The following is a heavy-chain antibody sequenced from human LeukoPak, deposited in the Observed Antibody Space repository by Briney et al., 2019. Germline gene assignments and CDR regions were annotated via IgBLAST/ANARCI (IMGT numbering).Heavy chain of an antibody. Sequence: ASVKVSCKVSGYTLTELSMHWVRQAPGKGLEWMGGFDPEDGETIYAQKFQGRVTMTEDTSTDTAYMELSSLRSKDTAVYYCATGHPTNLGDTAYDYWGQGTLVTVSS. CDR3: ATGHPTNLGDTAYDY. CDR1: GYTLTELS. V-gene: IGHV1-24*01. CDR2: FDPEDGET. J-gene: IGHJ4*02. D-gene: IGHD5-18*01.